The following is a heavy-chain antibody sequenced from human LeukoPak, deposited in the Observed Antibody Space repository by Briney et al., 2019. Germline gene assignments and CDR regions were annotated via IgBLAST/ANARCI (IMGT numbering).Heavy chain of an antibody. V-gene: IGHV4-34*01. CDR3: ARGPRRIVVVVAAPRPFDY. Sequence: SETLSLTCGAYGGSFSGYYWSWIRQPPGKGLEWIGEINHSGSTNYNPSLKSRIIISVDTSKNQFSLKLSSVTAADTAVYYCARGPRRIVVVVAAPRPFDYWGQGTLVTVSS. J-gene: IGHJ4*02. D-gene: IGHD2-15*01. CDR2: INHSGST. CDR1: GGSFSGYY.